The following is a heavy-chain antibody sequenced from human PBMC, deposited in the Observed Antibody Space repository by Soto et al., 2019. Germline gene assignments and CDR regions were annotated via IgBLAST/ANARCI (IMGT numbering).Heavy chain of an antibody. Sequence: DVQLGESGGGLLQPGGSLRLSCATSGFTFSRDWMHWVRQAPGKGLVWVSRINSDGTRTNYADYAMGRFTISRDNAKNTLYLQMNSLRAEDTAVYFCARGALGNYYQDSWGQGTPVTVSS. J-gene: IGHJ4*02. V-gene: IGHV3-74*01. CDR1: GFTFSRDW. D-gene: IGHD3-10*01. CDR2: INSDGTRT. CDR3: ARGALGNYYQDS.